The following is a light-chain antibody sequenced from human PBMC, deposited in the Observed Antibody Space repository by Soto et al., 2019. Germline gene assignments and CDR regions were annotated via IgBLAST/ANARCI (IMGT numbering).Light chain of an antibody. J-gene: IGKJ5*01. CDR1: QNIISW. V-gene: IGKV1-12*01. CDR3: QQAYGFPVT. Sequence: DIQMTQSPSTVSASVGDRVTITCRASQNIISWLALYQQQPDRAPKLLIYAASILQSGVPSRFSGSGSGTDFTLTINSLQPEDFATYYCQQAYGFPVTFGQGTRLEIK. CDR2: AAS.